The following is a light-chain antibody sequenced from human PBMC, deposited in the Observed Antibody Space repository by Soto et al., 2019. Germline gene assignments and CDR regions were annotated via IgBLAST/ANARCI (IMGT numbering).Light chain of an antibody. CDR3: AVWDGSLYV. CDR1: RSNIGSHY. Sequence: QTVVTQPPSASGAPGQWVTISCSGSRSNIGSHYISWYQHLPGTAPKLLIYKDSQRPSGVPDRFSGSKSGTSASLAISGLQSEDEALYYCAVWDGSLYVFGFGTKLTVL. V-gene: IGLV1-47*01. J-gene: IGLJ1*01. CDR2: KDS.